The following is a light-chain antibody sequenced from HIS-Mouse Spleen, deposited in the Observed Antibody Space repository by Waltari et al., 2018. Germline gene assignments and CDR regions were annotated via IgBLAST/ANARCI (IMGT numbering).Light chain of an antibody. V-gene: IGLV2-11*01. Sequence: QSALTQPRSLSGSPGQSVTISCTGTSRHVGGYNYVSWYQQHPGKAPKLMIYDVSKRPSGVPDRFSGSKSGNTASLTISGLQAEDEADYYCCSYAGSYNWVFGGGTKLTVL. J-gene: IGLJ3*02. CDR1: SRHVGGYNY. CDR3: CSYAGSYNWV. CDR2: DVS.